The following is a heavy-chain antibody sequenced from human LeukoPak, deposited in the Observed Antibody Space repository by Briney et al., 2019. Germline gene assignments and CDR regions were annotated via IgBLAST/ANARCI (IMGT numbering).Heavy chain of an antibody. D-gene: IGHD2-15*01. J-gene: IGHJ5*02. CDR2: IYYSGST. V-gene: IGHV4-61*01. CDR3: ARSVVVVAATASWFDP. CDR1: GGSVSSGISY. Sequence: SETLSLTCSVSGGSVSSGISYWSWIRQPPGKGLEWIGYIYYSGSTNYNPSLKSRVTISVDTSKNQFSLKLSSVTAADTAVYYCARSVVVVAATASWFDPWGQGTLVTVSS.